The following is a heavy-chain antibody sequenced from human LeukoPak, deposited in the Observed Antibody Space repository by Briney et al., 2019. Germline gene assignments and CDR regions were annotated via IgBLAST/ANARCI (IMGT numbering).Heavy chain of an antibody. J-gene: IGHJ4*02. V-gene: IGHV4-59*08. Sequence: PSETLSLTCTVSGGSISSYYWSWIRQPPGKGLEWIGYIYYSGSTNYNPSLKSRVTISVDTSKNQFSLKLSSVTAADTAVYYCARLPYQLLYLDYWGQGTLVTVSS. CDR2: IYYSGST. CDR1: GGSISSYY. D-gene: IGHD2-2*02. CDR3: ARLPYQLLYLDY.